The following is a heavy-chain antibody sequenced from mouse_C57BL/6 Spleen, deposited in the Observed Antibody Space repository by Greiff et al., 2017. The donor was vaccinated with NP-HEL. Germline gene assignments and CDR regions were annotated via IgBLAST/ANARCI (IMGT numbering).Heavy chain of an antibody. Sequence: EVQRVESGGDLVKPGGSLKLSCAASGFTFSSYGMSWVRQTPDKRLEWVATISSGGSYTYYPDSVKGRFTISRDNAKNTLYLQMSSLKTEDTARYYCARDYYGSSYWYFDVWGTETTVTVSS. D-gene: IGHD1-1*01. V-gene: IGHV5-6*01. J-gene: IGHJ1*03. CDR1: GFTFSSYG. CDR3: ARDYYGSSYWYFDV. CDR2: ISSGGSYT.